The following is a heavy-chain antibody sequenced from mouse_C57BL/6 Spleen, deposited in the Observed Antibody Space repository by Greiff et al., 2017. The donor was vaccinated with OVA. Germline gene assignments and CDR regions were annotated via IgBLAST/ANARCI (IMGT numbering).Heavy chain of an antibody. J-gene: IGHJ2*01. V-gene: IGHV3-6*01. CDR2: ISYDGSN. CDR1: GYSITSGYY. Sequence: EVQLVESGPGLVKPSQSLSLPCSVTGYSITSGYYWNWIRQFPGNKLEWMGYISYDGSNNYNPSLKNRISITRDTSKNQFFLKLNSVTTEDTATYYCATFSFYFDYWGQGTTLTVSS. CDR3: ATFSFYFDY.